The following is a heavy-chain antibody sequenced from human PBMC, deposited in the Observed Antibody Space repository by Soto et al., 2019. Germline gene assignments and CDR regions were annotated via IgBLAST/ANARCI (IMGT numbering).Heavy chain of an antibody. CDR3: AIRLAWLAFDS. D-gene: IGHD6-19*01. V-gene: IGHV3-23*01. CDR2: ISGSGVST. Sequence: GGSLRLSCAASGFTFSSYAMSWVRQSPGKGLEWVSAISGSGVSTYYADSVKGRFTISRDNSKNTLYLQMNSLRADDTAVYYCAIRLAWLAFDSWGHGTLVTVSS. J-gene: IGHJ4*01. CDR1: GFTFSSYA.